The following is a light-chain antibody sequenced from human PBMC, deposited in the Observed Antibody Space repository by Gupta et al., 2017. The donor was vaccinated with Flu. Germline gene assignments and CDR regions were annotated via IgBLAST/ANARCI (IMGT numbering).Light chain of an antibody. CDR2: GAF. Sequence: IALTPSPGTLSLSPGERATLTCRASQRVRSDYLDWYQQKPGQAPRLLIYGAFSRATGIPERFSGSGSGTDFTLTISRLEPEDFAVYYCQQYGSSPATFGQGTKVEIK. CDR3: QQYGSSPAT. V-gene: IGKV3-20*01. J-gene: IGKJ1*01. CDR1: QRVRSDY.